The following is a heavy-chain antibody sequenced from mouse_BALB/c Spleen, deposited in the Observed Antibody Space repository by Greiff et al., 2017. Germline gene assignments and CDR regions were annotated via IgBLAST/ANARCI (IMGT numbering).Heavy chain of an antibody. D-gene: IGHD2-14*01. CDR3: TRSGYDEYYFDY. V-gene: IGHV1S127*01. Sequence: VQLQQPGAELVKPGASVKMSCKASGYTFTSYWMHWVKQRPGQGLEWIGVIDPSDSYTSYNQKFKGKATLTVDTSSSTAYMQLSSLTSEDSAVYYCTRSGYDEYYFDYWGQGTTLTVSS. CDR1: GYTFTSYW. J-gene: IGHJ2*01. CDR2: IDPSDSYT.